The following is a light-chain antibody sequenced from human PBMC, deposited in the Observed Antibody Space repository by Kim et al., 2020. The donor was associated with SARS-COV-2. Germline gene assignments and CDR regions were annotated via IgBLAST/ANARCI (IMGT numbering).Light chain of an antibody. V-gene: IGKV3-11*01. CDR3: QQRSN. CDR2: DAS. Sequence: APLSLSPAERATPSCRASQSVSSYLAWYQQNPGQAPRLLIYDASNRATGIPARFSGSGSGTDFTLTISSLEPEDFAVYYCQQRSNFGQGTRLEIK. CDR1: QSVSSY. J-gene: IGKJ5*01.